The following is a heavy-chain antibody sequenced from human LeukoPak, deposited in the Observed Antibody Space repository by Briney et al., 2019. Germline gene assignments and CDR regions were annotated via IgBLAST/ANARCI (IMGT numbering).Heavy chain of an antibody. J-gene: IGHJ5*02. Sequence: GGSLRLSCAASGFTVSSNFMTWVRQAPGKGLEWVSVIYSGGSTYYADSVKDRFTISRDNSKNMLYLQMNSLRAEDTAVYYCAKTPLGNSGDPWGQGTLVTVSS. CDR1: GFTVSSNF. CDR3: AKTPLGNSGDP. D-gene: IGHD7-27*01. CDR2: IYSGGST. V-gene: IGHV3-66*01.